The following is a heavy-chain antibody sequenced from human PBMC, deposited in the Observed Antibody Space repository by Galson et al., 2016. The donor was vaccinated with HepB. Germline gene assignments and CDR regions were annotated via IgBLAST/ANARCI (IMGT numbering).Heavy chain of an antibody. CDR2: IGTAGDT. CDR1: GFTFSRYD. J-gene: IGHJ6*02. Sequence: SLRLSCAASGFTFSRYDMHWVRHVTGQGLEWVSAIGTAGDTYYPGSVKGRFTVFRENAKNSLYLQMNSLGDEDTAVYYCARDGGGTGGYYYYAMDVWGQGTTVTVSS. CDR3: ARDGGGTGGYYYYAMDV. D-gene: IGHD1-1*01. V-gene: IGHV3-13*01.